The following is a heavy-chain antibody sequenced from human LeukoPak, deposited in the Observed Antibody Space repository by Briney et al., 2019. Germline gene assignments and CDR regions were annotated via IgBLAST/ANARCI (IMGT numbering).Heavy chain of an antibody. V-gene: IGHV4-31*03. J-gene: IGHJ5*02. CDR3: ARGSDFWSGP. D-gene: IGHD3-3*01. CDR2: IYYSGST. CDR1: GLSISSGGFY. Sequence: SETLSLTCTVSGLSISSGGFYCSWLRQHPGKGLEWIGYIYYSGSTYYNPSLESRVTISVDTSKNQFSLKLRSVTAADTAVYYCARGSDFWSGPWGQGTLVTVSS.